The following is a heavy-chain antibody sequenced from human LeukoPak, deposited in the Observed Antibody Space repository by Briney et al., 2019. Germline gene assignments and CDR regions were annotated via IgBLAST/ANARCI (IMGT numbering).Heavy chain of an antibody. CDR3: AISKPYYDFWSGYLTTFDY. J-gene: IGHJ4*02. CDR2: INSDGSST. CDR1: GFTFSSYW. Sequence: PGGSLRLSCAASGFTFSSYWMHWVRQAPGKGLVWVSRINSDGSSTYYADSVKGRFTISRDNSKNTLYLQMNSLRAEDTAVYYCAISKPYYDFWSGYLTTFDYWGQGTLVTVSS. V-gene: IGHV3-74*01. D-gene: IGHD3-3*01.